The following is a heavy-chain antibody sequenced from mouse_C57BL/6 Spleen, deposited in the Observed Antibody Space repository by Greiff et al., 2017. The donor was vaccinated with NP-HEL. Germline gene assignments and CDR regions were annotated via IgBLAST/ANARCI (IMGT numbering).Heavy chain of an antibody. D-gene: IGHD4-1*01. CDR3: ARYRDLNWGPDY. V-gene: IGHV1-64*01. CDR2: IHPNSGST. J-gene: IGHJ2*01. Sequence: QVQLQQPGAELVKPGASVKLSCKASGYTLTSYWMHWVKQRPGQGLEWIGMIHPNSGSTNYNEKFKSKATLTVDKSSSTAYMQLSSLTSEDSAVYYCARYRDLNWGPDYWGQGTTLTVSS. CDR1: GYTLTSYW.